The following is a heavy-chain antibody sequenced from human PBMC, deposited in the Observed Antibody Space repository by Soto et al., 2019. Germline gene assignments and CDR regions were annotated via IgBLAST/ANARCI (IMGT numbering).Heavy chain of an antibody. J-gene: IGHJ4*02. D-gene: IGHD2-15*01. CDR1: GFTFSNAW. CDR2: IKSKTDGGTT. Sequence: VQLVESGGGLVKPGGSLRLSCAASGFTFSNAWMNWVRQAPGKGLEWVGRIKSKTDGGTTDYAAPVKGRFTISRDDSKNTLYLQMNSLKTEDTAVYYCTTDGEYCSGGSCVDYWGQGTLVTVSS. V-gene: IGHV3-15*07. CDR3: TTDGEYCSGGSCVDY.